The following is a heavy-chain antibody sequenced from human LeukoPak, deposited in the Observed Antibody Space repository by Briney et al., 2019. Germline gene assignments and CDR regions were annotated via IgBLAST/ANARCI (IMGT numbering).Heavy chain of an antibody. CDR2: INAYNGYT. CDR1: GYTFTNYG. D-gene: IGHD2-8*01. J-gene: IGHJ4*02. CDR3: ARGGHCTNGVCYSFHY. Sequence: GASVKVSCKASGYTFTNYGISWVRQAPGQGLEWMGWINAYNGYTNYAQNLQGRVTMTTDTSTSTAYMELRSLRSDDTAVYYCARGGHCTNGVCYSFHYWGQGTLVTVST. V-gene: IGHV1-18*01.